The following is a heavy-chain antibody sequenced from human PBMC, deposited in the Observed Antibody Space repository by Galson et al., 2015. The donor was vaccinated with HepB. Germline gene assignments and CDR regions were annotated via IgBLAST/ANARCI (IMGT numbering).Heavy chain of an antibody. CDR2: FDPEDGET. Sequence: SVKVSCKVSGYTLTELSMHWVRQAPGKGLEWMGGFDPEDGETIYAQKFQGRVTMTEDTSTDTAYMELSSLRSEDTAVYYCATDRSEPTDHDSSGYYFFDYWGQGTLVTVSS. CDR3: ATDRSEPTDHDSSGYYFFDY. D-gene: IGHD3-22*01. J-gene: IGHJ4*02. CDR1: GYTLTELS. V-gene: IGHV1-24*01.